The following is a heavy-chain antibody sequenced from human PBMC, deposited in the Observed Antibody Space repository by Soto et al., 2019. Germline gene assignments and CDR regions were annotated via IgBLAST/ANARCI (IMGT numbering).Heavy chain of an antibody. Sequence: QVQLVESGGGVVQPGRSLRLSCAASGFTFSNCAMHWVRQPPGKGLELVAVISYDGSNKYYADSVKGRFTISRDNSKNTLYLQMNSLRAEDTAVYYCAKVRIAVAEFDFWGQGTLVTVSS. J-gene: IGHJ4*02. CDR1: GFTFSNCA. V-gene: IGHV3-30*18. D-gene: IGHD6-19*01. CDR2: ISYDGSNK. CDR3: AKVRIAVAEFDF.